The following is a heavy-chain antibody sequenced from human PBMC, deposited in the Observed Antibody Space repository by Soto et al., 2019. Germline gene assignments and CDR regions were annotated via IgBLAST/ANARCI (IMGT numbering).Heavy chain of an antibody. V-gene: IGHV5-10-1*01. CDR1: GYSFAGYW. J-gene: IGHJ5*02. CDR2: IDPSDSQT. CDR3: ASQLYYYDSSGPPPGWFDP. D-gene: IGHD3-22*01. Sequence: PGESLKISCKGSGYSFAGYWITWVRQKPGKGLEWMGRIDPSDSQTYYSPSFRGHVTISVTKSITTVFLQWSSLKASDTAMYYCASQLYYYDSSGPPPGWFDPWGQGTLVTVSS.